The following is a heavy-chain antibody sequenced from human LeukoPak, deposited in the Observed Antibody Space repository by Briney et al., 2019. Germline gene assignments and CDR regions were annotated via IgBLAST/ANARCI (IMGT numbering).Heavy chain of an antibody. J-gene: IGHJ4*02. Sequence: ASVKVSCKASGYTFTSYDINWVRQATGQGLEWMGWMNPNSGNTGYAQKFQGRVTMTRNTSISTAYMELSSLRSEDTAVYYCARSGFRYYGSGSSGGDYWGQGTLVTVSS. D-gene: IGHD3-10*01. CDR1: GYTFTSYD. CDR2: MNPNSGNT. V-gene: IGHV1-8*02. CDR3: ARSGFRYYGSGSSGGDY.